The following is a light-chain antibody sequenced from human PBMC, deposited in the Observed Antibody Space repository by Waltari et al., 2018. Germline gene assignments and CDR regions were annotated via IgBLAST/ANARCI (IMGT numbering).Light chain of an antibody. CDR3: CSYAGSTNFVV. V-gene: IGLV2-8*01. J-gene: IGLJ2*01. Sequence: ALTPPPPTAGSPGQSGTSPFTLTTRDCHHCNYVPRYQQHPGKAPKLMIYEVSKRPSGVPDRFSGSKPGSKASLTVSGLQAEDEADYYCCSYAGSTNFVVFGGGTKLTVL. CDR1: TRDCHHCNY. CDR2: EVS.